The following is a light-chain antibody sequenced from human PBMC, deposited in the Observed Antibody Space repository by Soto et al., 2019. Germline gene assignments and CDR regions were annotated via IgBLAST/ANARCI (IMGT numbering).Light chain of an antibody. CDR2: AAS. CDR1: QGISSW. CDR3: QQADTFPLT. Sequence: DIQMTQSPSSVSASVGDRVTITCRASQGISSWVAWYQQKPGKAPNLLIYAASSLQSGVPSRFSGSGSGTDFTLNNSSLQPEDFATYYCQQADTFPLTFGGGTKVEI. J-gene: IGKJ4*01. V-gene: IGKV1-12*01.